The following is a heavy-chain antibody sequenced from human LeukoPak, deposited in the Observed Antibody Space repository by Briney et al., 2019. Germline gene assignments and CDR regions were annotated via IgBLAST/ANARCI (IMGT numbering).Heavy chain of an antibody. J-gene: IGHJ4*02. CDR1: GFTFSGYA. D-gene: IGHD3-22*01. CDR2: ISGSGGST. Sequence: GGSLRLSCAASGFTFSGYAMSWVRQAPGKGLEWVSAISGSGGSTYYADSVKGRFTISRDNSKNTLYLQMNSLRAEDTAVYYCAKAGPQVDEYYYDSSGYWYFDYWGQGTLVTVSS. V-gene: IGHV3-23*01. CDR3: AKAGPQVDEYYYDSSGYWYFDY.